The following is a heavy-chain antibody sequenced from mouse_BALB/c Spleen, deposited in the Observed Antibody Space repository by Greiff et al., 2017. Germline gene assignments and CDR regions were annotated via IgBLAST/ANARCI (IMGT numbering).Heavy chain of an antibody. Sequence: EVKLQESGAELVKPGASVKLSCTASGFNIKDTYMHWVKQRPEQGLEWIGRIDPANGNTKYDPKFQGKATITADTSSNTAYLQLSSLTSEDTAVYYCASSYGNYEAWFAYWGQGTLVTVSA. J-gene: IGHJ3*01. CDR1: GFNIKDTY. D-gene: IGHD2-1*01. CDR3: ASSYGNYEAWFAY. V-gene: IGHV14-3*02. CDR2: IDPANGNT.